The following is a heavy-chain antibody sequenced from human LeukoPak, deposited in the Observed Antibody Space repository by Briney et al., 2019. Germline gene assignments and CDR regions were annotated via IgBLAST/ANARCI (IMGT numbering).Heavy chain of an antibody. V-gene: IGHV4-30-4*08. CDR1: GFTFSTYS. CDR3: ARDFAEGDYGKFDY. CDR2: IFYSGST. J-gene: IGHJ4*02. Sequence: LRLSCAASGFTFSTYSMNWVRQAPGKGLDWIGHIFYSGSTYYNPSLRSRLTISVDTSKNQFSLKLSSVTAADTAVYYCARDFAEGDYGKFDYWGQGTLVTVSS. D-gene: IGHD4/OR15-4a*01.